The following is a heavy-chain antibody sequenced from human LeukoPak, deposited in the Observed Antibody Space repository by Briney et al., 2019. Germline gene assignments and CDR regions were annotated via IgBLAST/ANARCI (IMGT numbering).Heavy chain of an antibody. CDR1: GFTFSSYG. D-gene: IGHD3-10*01. CDR2: ISYDGSNK. CDR3: ARLRFGELGDWFDP. V-gene: IGHV3-30*03. J-gene: IGHJ5*02. Sequence: GGSLRLSCAASGFTFSSYGMHWVRQAPGKGLEWVAVISYDGSNKYYADSVKGRFTISRDNSKDTLYLQMNSLRAEDTAVYYCARLRFGELGDWFDPWGQGTLVTVSS.